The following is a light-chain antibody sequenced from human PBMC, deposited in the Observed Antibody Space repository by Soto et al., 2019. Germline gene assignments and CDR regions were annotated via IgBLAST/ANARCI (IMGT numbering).Light chain of an antibody. CDR1: QSVSSNY. Sequence: EIVLTQSPGTLSLSPRERATLSCRASQSVSSNYLAWYQHKPGQAPRLLIYGASSRAPGIPDRFSGSGSGTDFTLTIRRLEPEDLAGYYCQQYAASPRTVGQGTQVEVK. V-gene: IGKV3-20*01. CDR2: GAS. CDR3: QQYAASPRT. J-gene: IGKJ1*01.